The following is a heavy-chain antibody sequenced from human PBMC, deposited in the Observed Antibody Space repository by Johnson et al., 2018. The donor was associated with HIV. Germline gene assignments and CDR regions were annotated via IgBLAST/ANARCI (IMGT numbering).Heavy chain of an antibody. Sequence: QVQLVESGGNVVQPGRSQRLSCAASGFTFSDYSMHWVRQAPGKGLEWVAFISNDGSNAYFADSVKGRFTISRDNFKNTVYLQMNSRRTVDTAVYYCARGYTWNDVAIWGQGTMVTVSS. V-gene: IGHV3-30*01. CDR1: GFTFSDYS. CDR3: ARGYTWNDVAI. D-gene: IGHD1-1*01. CDR2: ISNDGSNA. J-gene: IGHJ3*02.